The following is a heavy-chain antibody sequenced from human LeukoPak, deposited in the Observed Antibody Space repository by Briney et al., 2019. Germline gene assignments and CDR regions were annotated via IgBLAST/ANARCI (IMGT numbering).Heavy chain of an antibody. J-gene: IGHJ5*02. CDR1: GGSISSYY. Sequence: SETLSLTCTVSGGSISSYYWSWIRQPPGKGLEWIGYIYYGGSTNYNPSLKSRVTISVEESKNQFSLKLSSVTAADTAVYYCAIDRCSSTSCYARRFDPWGQGTLVTVSS. D-gene: IGHD2-2*01. CDR3: AIDRCSSTSCYARRFDP. CDR2: IYYGGST. V-gene: IGHV4-59*01.